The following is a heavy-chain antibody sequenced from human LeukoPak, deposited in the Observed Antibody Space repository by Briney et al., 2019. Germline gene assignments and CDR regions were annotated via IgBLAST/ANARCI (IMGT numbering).Heavy chain of an antibody. V-gene: IGHV6-1*01. Sequence: SQTLSLTCAISGDSVSGNSAAWNWIRQSPSRGLEWLGRTYYRSKWYNDYAVSVKSRITINPDTSKNQFSLQLNSVTPEDTAVYYCASGFASLKLISVCAFDIWGQGTMVTVSS. J-gene: IGHJ3*02. CDR2: TYYRSKWYN. CDR3: ASGFASLKLISVCAFDI. CDR1: GDSVSGNSAA. D-gene: IGHD3-10*01.